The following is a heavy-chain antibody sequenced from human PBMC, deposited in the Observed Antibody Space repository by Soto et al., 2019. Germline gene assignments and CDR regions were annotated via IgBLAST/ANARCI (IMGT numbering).Heavy chain of an antibody. CDR2: ISGSGGST. J-gene: IGHJ4*02. V-gene: IGHV3-23*01. CDR1: GFTFSSYA. D-gene: IGHD3-3*01. CDR3: AKDEGVTIFGVVRVDFDY. Sequence: GESLNISCAASGFTFSSYAMSWVRQAPGKGLEWVSAISGSGGSTYYADSVKGRFTISRDNSKNTLYLQMNSLRAEDTAVYYCAKDEGVTIFGVVRVDFDYWGQGTLVTVSS.